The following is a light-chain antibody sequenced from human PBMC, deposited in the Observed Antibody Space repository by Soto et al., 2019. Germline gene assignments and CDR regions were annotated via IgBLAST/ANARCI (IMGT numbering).Light chain of an antibody. CDR2: DAS. CDR1: QSVSSN. CDR3: QLYNNWPLT. V-gene: IGKV3-15*01. Sequence: EIVMTQSPAILSVSPGERATLSCRASQSVSSNLAWYQQKPGQAPRLLIYDASTRATGIPARFSGSGSGTEFTLTISSLQSEDFAVYYCQLYNNWPLTFGQGTKVDIK. J-gene: IGKJ1*01.